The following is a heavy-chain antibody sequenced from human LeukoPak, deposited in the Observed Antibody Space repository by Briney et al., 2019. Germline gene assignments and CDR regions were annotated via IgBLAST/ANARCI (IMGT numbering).Heavy chain of an antibody. D-gene: IGHD2-2*01. CDR3: VKAIYCSSTSCYRHRTSGNWFDP. CDR2: ISFDGSKK. J-gene: IGHJ5*02. V-gene: IGHV3-30*14. Sequence: GGSLRLSCAASGFTFSSYWMSWVRQAPGKGLEWVAIISFDGSKKYYADSVKGRFTISRDNSKNTLYLQMSSLRAEDTAVYYCVKAIYCSSTSCYRHRTSGNWFDPWGQGTLVTVSS. CDR1: GFTFSSYW.